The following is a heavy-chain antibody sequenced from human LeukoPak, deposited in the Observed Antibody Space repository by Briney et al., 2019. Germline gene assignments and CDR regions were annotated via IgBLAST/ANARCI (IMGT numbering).Heavy chain of an antibody. Sequence: SETLSLTCTVSGGPISSPNHFWGWVRQPPGKGLEWIGSVYYGGSTYSNPSLKSRVTMSADTSKKQFSLKLSSVTAADTAVYYCARGGSSGAFDIWGQGTMVTVSS. CDR2: VYYGGST. CDR1: GGPISSPNHF. CDR3: ARGGSSGAFDI. V-gene: IGHV4-39*01. D-gene: IGHD1-26*01. J-gene: IGHJ3*02.